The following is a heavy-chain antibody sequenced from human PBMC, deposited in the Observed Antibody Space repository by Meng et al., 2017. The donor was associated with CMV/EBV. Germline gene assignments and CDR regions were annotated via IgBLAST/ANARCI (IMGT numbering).Heavy chain of an antibody. V-gene: IGHV4-61*01. J-gene: IGHJ4*02. Sequence: GSVSSRRYYWSWIRQPPGQGLEWIGYIYYSGSTNYNPSLKSRVTISVDTSKNQFSLKLSSVTAADTAVYYCARGGSADQLRRAYFDYWGQGTLVTVSS. CDR1: GSVSSRRYY. D-gene: IGHD2-2*01. CDR3: ARGGSADQLRRAYFDY. CDR2: IYYSGST.